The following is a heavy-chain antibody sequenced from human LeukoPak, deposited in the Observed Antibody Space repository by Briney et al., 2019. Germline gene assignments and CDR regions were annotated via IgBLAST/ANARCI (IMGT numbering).Heavy chain of an antibody. CDR3: ARHSVHYGDYEFDY. D-gene: IGHD4-17*01. V-gene: IGHV4-59*08. J-gene: IGHJ4*02. CDR1: GGSTSSYY. CDR2: IYYSGST. Sequence: SETLSLTCTVPGGSTSSYYWSWIRHPPGKGLEWIGYIYYSGSTNYNPSLKSRVTISVDTSKNQFSLKLSSVTAADTAVYYCARHSVHYGDYEFDYWGQGTLVTVSS.